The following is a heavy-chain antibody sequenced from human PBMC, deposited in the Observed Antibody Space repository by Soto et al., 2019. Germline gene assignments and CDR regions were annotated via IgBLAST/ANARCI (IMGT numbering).Heavy chain of an antibody. J-gene: IGHJ5*02. D-gene: IGHD2-2*03. Sequence: PGGSLRLSCNCSGFRFSEHAMTWVRQAPGKGLEWVGFIRNTPYGGTTDYAASVRGRFTISRDDSASIASLQMNSLKTEDSGLYYCSRGSFGYYGPWGPGTLVTVSS. CDR1: GFRFSEHA. V-gene: IGHV3-49*04. CDR3: SRGSFGYYGP. CDR2: IRNTPYGGTT.